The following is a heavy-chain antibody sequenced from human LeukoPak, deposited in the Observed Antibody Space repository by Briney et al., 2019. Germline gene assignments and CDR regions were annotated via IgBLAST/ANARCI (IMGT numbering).Heavy chain of an antibody. D-gene: IGHD6-19*01. V-gene: IGHV3-30-3*01. CDR3: ARGAGGSGWYSYFQH. CDR2: ISYDGSNK. J-gene: IGHJ1*01. Sequence: XAVISYDGSNKYYADSVKGRFTISRDNSKNTLYLQMNSLRAEDTAVYYCARGAGGSGWYSYFQHWGQGTLVTVSS.